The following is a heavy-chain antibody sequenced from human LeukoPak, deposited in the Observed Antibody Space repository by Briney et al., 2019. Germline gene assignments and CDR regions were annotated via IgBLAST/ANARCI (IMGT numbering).Heavy chain of an antibody. CDR1: GGSISSGSYY. CDR3: ARSPRIVGEYFQH. J-gene: IGHJ1*01. D-gene: IGHD2/OR15-2a*01. Sequence: SETLSLTCTVSGGSISSGSYYWSWIRQPAGKGLEWIGRIYTSGSTNYNPSLKSRVTISVDTSKNQFSLKLSSVTAADTAVYYCARSPRIVGEYFQHWGQGTLVTVSS. CDR2: IYTSGST. V-gene: IGHV4-61*02.